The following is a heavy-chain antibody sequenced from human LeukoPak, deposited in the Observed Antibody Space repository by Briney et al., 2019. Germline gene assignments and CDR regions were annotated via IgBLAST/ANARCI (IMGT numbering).Heavy chain of an antibody. J-gene: IGHJ3*02. CDR3: ARLVDYDNSGDPDIFDI. Sequence: SETLSLTCIVSGGFISSYYWSWIRQTPGKGLEWIAFINYSGRIRYNPSLQGRVSISLDTSKNHFSLQLRSVMAADTAVYYCARLVDYDNSGDPDIFDIWGQGTIVSIS. D-gene: IGHD3-22*01. CDR1: GGFISSYY. CDR2: INYSGRI. V-gene: IGHV4-59*01.